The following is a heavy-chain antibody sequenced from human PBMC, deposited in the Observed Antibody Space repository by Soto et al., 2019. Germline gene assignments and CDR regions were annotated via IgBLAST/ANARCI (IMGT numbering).Heavy chain of an antibody. CDR1: GFTFSDYY. Sequence: QVQLVESGGGLVKPGGSLRLSCAASGFTFSDYYMNWIRQAPGKGLEWLSYSDGSSAYTNYADSVKGRFTITRANAKNPLFLQLSSPRGEDPAVYYCARAVGNYYGMEVWGQGTTVSVSS. J-gene: IGHJ6*02. CDR2: SDGSSAYT. D-gene: IGHD1-26*01. CDR3: ARAVGNYYGMEV. V-gene: IGHV3-11*06.